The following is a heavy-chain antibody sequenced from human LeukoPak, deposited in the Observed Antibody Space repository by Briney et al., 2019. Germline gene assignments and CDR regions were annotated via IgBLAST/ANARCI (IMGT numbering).Heavy chain of an antibody. J-gene: IGHJ6*03. Sequence: GGSLRLSCAASGFTFSSYSMNWVRQAPGKGLEWVSYISSSSSTIYYADSVKGRFTISRDNAKNSLYLQMNSLRAEDTAVYYCARVLISYYYYMDVWGKGTTVTVSS. CDR3: ARVLISYYYYMDV. CDR1: GFTFSSYS. CDR2: ISSSSSTI. V-gene: IGHV3-48*01. D-gene: IGHD3-10*01.